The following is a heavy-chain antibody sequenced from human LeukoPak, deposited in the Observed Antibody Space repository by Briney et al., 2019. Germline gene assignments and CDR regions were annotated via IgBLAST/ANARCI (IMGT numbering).Heavy chain of an antibody. J-gene: IGHJ4*02. CDR1: GFTFSSYG. CDR3: ASQPTNSGYFLY. D-gene: IGHD3-22*01. CDR2: ISYDGSNK. Sequence: GGSLRLSCAASGFTFSSYGMHWVRQAPGKGLEWVAVISYDGSNKYYADSVKGRFTISRDNSKNTLYLQMNSLRAEDTAVYYCASQPTNSGYFLYWGQGTLVTVSS. V-gene: IGHV3-30*03.